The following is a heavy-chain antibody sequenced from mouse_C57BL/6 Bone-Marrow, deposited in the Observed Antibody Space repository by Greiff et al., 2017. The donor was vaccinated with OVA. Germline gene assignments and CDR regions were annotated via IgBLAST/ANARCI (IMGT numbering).Heavy chain of an antibody. V-gene: IGHV5-4*03. CDR3: ASYYDAMDY. CDR2: ISDGGSYT. J-gene: IGHJ4*01. CDR1: GFTFSSYA. Sequence: EVKVVESGGGLVKPGGSLKLSCAASGFTFSSYAMSWVRQTPEKRLEWVATISDGGSYTYYPDNVKGRFTISRDNAKNNLYLQMSHLKSEDTAMYYCASYYDAMDYWGQGPSVTVSS.